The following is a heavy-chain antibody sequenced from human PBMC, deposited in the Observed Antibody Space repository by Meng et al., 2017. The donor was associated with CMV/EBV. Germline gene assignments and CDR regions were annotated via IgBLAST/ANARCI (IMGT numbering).Heavy chain of an antibody. J-gene: IGHJ4*02. V-gene: IGHV2-70D*14. CDR1: GFSLSPSGMR. CDR3: ARINELNLDY. D-gene: IGHD1-1*01. CDR2: IDWDDDK. Sequence: SGPTLVKPTQTLTLTCTFSGFSLSPSGMRVSWIRQPPGKALEWLARIDWDDDKFYSTALKTRLNISKDTSKNQVVLTMTNMDPVDTATYYCARINELNLDYWGQGTLVTVSS.